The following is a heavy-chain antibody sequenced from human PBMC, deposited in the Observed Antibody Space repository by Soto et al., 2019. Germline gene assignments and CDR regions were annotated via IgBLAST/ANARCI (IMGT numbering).Heavy chain of an antibody. Sequence: EVQLLESGGGLVQPGGSLRLSCAASGFTFSTYAMNWVRQAPGKGLEWVSGISGSGDSTYYADSVKGRFTVSRDNSKNTLYLQMNSLRVEDTAVFYCAKERSSGWSFDYWGQGTRVTVSS. CDR2: ISGSGDST. CDR1: GFTFSTYA. CDR3: AKERSSGWSFDY. J-gene: IGHJ4*02. V-gene: IGHV3-23*01. D-gene: IGHD6-19*01.